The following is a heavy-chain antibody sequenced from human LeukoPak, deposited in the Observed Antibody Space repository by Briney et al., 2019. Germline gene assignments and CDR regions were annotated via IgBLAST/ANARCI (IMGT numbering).Heavy chain of an antibody. CDR1: GFSVMTNY. CDR3: AREGGAGFCSGASCALAS. Sequence: PGGSLRLSCAASGFSVMTNYMSWVRQAPGKGLEWVTVIYSGGCGGTIFYADSVKGRFTIVRDDSSNTLYLQMNSLSPEETAVYYCAREGGAGFCSGASCALASWGKGTLVTVSS. V-gene: IGHV3-66*02. D-gene: IGHD2-15*01. CDR2: IYSGGCGGTI. J-gene: IGHJ4*02.